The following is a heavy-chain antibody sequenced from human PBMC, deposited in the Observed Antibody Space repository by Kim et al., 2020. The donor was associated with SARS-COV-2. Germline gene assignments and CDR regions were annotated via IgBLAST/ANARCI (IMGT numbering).Heavy chain of an antibody. V-gene: IGHV1-24*01. CDR3: ATGIGRASMY. CDR2: ET. J-gene: IGHJ4*02. D-gene: IGHD1-26*01. Sequence: ETIYAQKFQGRVTMTEDTSTDTAYMELSSLRSEDTAVYYCATGIGRASMYWGQGTLVTVSS.